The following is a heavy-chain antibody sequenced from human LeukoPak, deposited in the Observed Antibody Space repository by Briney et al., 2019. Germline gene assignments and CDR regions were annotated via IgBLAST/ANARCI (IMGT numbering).Heavy chain of an antibody. D-gene: IGHD7-27*01. CDR3: ARRPTGDPKFDY. V-gene: IGHV4-59*08. CDR1: GGSISNYF. CDR2: IYSSGST. Sequence: SETLSLTCSVSGGSISNYFWTWTRQPPAKGLEWIGYIYSSGSTYYNPSLKSRVTISVDTSKNRFSLKLSTVTAADTAVYYCARRPTGDPKFDYWGQGTPVTVSA. J-gene: IGHJ4*02.